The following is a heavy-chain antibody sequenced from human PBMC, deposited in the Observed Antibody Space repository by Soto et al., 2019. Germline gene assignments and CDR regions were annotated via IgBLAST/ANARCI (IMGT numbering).Heavy chain of an antibody. J-gene: IGHJ5*02. D-gene: IGHD6-6*01. V-gene: IGHV4-39*01. CDR3: ATPKEDSSNWFDP. CDR2: IYYSGST. Sequence: ASETLSLTCTVSGGSISSSSYYWGWIRQPPGKGLEWIGSIYYSGSTYYNPSLKSRVTISVDTSKNQFSLKLSSVTAADTAVYYCATPKEDSSNWFDPWGQGTLVTVSS. CDR1: GGSISSSSYY.